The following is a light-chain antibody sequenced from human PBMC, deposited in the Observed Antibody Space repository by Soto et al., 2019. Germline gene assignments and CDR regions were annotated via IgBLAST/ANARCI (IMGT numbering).Light chain of an antibody. Sequence: DIPMTQSPSSLSASVGDRVTVTCRASQSITTYLYWYQQKPGKAPKLLIYAATNFETGVPSRFSGSGSGTDFTLTISSLQPEDFATYFCQQSYTTPFTFGPGTKVDIK. J-gene: IGKJ3*01. V-gene: IGKV1-39*01. CDR2: AAT. CDR1: QSITTY. CDR3: QQSYTTPFT.